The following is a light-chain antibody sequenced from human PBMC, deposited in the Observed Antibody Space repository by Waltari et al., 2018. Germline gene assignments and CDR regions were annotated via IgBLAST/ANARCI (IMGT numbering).Light chain of an antibody. V-gene: IGKV1-39*01. CDR1: QSISNY. CDR2: AAS. J-gene: IGKJ4*01. CDR3: QQSSSTPT. Sequence: DIQMTQSPSSLSASVGDRVTITCRASQSISNYLNWYQQKPGKAPNLLIYAASILQSGVPSRLTGSGSGTDFTLTISSLQPEDFATYYCQQSSSTPTFGAGTKVEMK.